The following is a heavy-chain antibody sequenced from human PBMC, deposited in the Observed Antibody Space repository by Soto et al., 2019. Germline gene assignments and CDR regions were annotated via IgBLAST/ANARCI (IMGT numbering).Heavy chain of an antibody. CDR3: ARAAAGGYSAYEVFDY. J-gene: IGHJ4*02. CDR1: GGCTSNSNW. V-gene: IGHV4-4*02. D-gene: IGHD5-12*01. Sequence: PSETLSLTSAVSGGCTSNSNWLSWFRPPPGKGLEWIGEIYHSGSTNYNPSLKSRVTISVDKSKNQFSLKLSSVTAADTAVYYCARAAAGGYSAYEVFDYWGQGALVTVS. CDR2: IYHSGST.